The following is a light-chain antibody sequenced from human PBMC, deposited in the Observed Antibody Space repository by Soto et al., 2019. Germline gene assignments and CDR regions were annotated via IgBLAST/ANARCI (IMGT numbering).Light chain of an antibody. J-gene: IGKJ1*01. CDR2: LVS. Sequence: DTVMTQSPLSLPVTPGEPASISCRSSQSLLHSNGYNYLDWYLQKPGQSPQLLIYLVSNRASGVPDRFSGSGSGTDFTLKISRVEAEDVGVYYCMQARQTPRTFGQGTKVEIK. V-gene: IGKV2-28*01. CDR1: QSLLHSNGYNY. CDR3: MQARQTPRT.